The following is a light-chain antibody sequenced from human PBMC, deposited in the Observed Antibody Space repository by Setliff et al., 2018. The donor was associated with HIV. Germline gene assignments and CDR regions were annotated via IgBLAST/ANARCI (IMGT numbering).Light chain of an antibody. J-gene: IGLJ1*01. V-gene: IGLV2-11*01. CDR1: SSDIGAYNY. CDR3: CSYAGNYRYI. CDR2: DVI. Sequence: QSALTQPRSVSGPPGQSVTFSCSGSSSDIGAYNYVSWYQQHPGKAPKLIISDVIRRPSGVPDRFSGSKSGNTASLTISGLQAEDEAEYYCCSYAGNYRYIFGSGTKVTVL.